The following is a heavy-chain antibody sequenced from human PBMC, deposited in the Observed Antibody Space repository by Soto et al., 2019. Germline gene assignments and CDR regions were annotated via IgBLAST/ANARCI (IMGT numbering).Heavy chain of an antibody. CDR1: GFTFDTYG. V-gene: IGHV3-30*18. J-gene: IGHJ6*02. CDR3: AKDHPPSSGTKTAYYYGLDV. CDR2: ISYDGSNK. D-gene: IGHD3-10*01. Sequence: PGGSLRLSCAASGFTFDTYGMHWVRQAPGKGLAWVAIISYDGSNKYYVESVKGRFTISRDNSKNTLYLQMNSLRGEDTAVYYCAKDHPPSSGTKTAYYYGLDVWGQGTTVTVSS.